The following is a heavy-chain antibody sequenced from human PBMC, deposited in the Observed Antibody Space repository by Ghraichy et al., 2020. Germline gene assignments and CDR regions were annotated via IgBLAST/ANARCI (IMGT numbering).Heavy chain of an antibody. CDR2: ITSSSRTI. J-gene: IGHJ6*02. D-gene: IGHD4-23*01. CDR1: GLSFSSYS. Sequence: WGSLRLSCVGSGLSFSSYSMNWVRQSPGKGLEWVSYITSSSRTIFYADSVKGRFTISRDNAQNSLYLQMNSLRDEDSAVYYCAGGSRVVRFFYYDGMDVWGQGTTVTVSS. V-gene: IGHV3-48*02. CDR3: AGGSRVVRFFYYDGMDV.